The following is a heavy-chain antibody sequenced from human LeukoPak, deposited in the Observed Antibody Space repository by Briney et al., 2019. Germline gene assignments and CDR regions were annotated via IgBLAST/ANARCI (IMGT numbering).Heavy chain of an antibody. Sequence: SETLSLTCTVSGGSISSSSYYWGWIRQPPGKGREWIGSIYYSGSTYYNPSLNSRVTISVDTSKNHFSLKLSSVTAADTAVYYCATGQWELLGDYWGQGTLVTVSS. D-gene: IGHD1-26*01. CDR1: GGSISSSSYY. J-gene: IGHJ4*02. CDR3: ATGQWELLGDY. CDR2: IYYSGST. V-gene: IGHV4-39*01.